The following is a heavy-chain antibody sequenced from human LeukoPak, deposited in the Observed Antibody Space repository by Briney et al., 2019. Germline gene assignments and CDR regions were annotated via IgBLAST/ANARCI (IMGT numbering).Heavy chain of an antibody. CDR2: IWYDGGKK. Sequence: SLRLSCAASGFTFSDYGMYWVRQAPGKGLEWVALIWYDGGKKYYTDSVRGRFTISRDNSKNTLYLQMDSLRAEDTAVYYCVRYCNGGSCYRAAFDVWGPGTVVTVSS. J-gene: IGHJ3*01. V-gene: IGHV3-33*01. CDR3: VRYCNGGSCYRAAFDV. CDR1: GFTFSDYG. D-gene: IGHD2-15*01.